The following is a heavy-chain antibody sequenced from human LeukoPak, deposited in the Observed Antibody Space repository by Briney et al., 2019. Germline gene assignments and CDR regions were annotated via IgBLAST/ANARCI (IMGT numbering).Heavy chain of an antibody. CDR1: GYTLTELS. D-gene: IGHD2-15*01. CDR3: ATDGAKGYCSGGSCYKYYYYYGMDV. Sequence: GASVKVSCKVSGYTLTELSMHWVRQAPGKGLEWMGGFDPEDGETIYAQKFQGRVTMTEDTSTDTAYMELSSLRSEDTAVYYCATDGAKGYCSGGSCYKYYYYYGMDVWGQGTTVTVSS. CDR2: FDPEDGET. V-gene: IGHV1-24*01. J-gene: IGHJ6*02.